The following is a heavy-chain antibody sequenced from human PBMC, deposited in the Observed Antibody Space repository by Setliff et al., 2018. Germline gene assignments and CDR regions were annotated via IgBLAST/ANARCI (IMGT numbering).Heavy chain of an antibody. V-gene: IGHV4-38-2*02. Sequence: SETLSLTCTVSGYSISSGYYWGWLRQPPGKGLEWIGSIYHSGSTYYNPSLKSRVTISVDTSKNQFSLKLSSVTAADTAVYYCAVYNTGSSKDHYWGQGTPVTVSS. D-gene: IGHD2-8*02. J-gene: IGHJ4*02. CDR3: AVYNTGSSKDHY. CDR2: IYHSGST. CDR1: GYSISSGYY.